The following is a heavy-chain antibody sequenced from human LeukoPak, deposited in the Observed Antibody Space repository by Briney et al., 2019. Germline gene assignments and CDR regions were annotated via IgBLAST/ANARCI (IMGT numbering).Heavy chain of an antibody. V-gene: IGHV1-69*05. J-gene: IGHJ4*02. CDR2: IFTIFGTA. CDR3: ARDASGRYFDWFSFYYFDY. CDR1: GCTFSSYA. D-gene: IGHD3-9*01. Sequence: SVTVSCQASGCTFSSYAINWVRQPPGQGLEWMGRIFTIFGTAKNAHKFQGRVTITTDESTSTDYMELSSQTSEDTAVYYCARDASGRYFDWFSFYYFDYWGQGTLVTVSS.